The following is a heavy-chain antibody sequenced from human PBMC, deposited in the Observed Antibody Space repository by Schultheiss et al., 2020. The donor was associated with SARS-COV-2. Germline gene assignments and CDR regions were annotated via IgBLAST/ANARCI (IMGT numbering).Heavy chain of an antibody. CDR3: TTAYYYYDSSGYMSRYFQH. J-gene: IGHJ1*01. CDR2: IKSKTDGGTT. Sequence: GESLKISCAASGFNLRNYWMDWVRQAPGKGLEWVGRIKSKTDGGTTDYAAPVKGRFTISRDDSKNTLYLQMNSLKTEDTAVYYCTTAYYYYDSSGYMSRYFQHWGQGTLVTVSS. V-gene: IGHV3-15*07. D-gene: IGHD3-22*01. CDR1: GFNLRNYW.